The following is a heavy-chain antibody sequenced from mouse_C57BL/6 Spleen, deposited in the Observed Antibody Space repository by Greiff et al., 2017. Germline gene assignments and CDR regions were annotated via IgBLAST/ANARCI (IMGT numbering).Heavy chain of an antibody. CDR3: ARTVVEGYFDV. Sequence: QVQLQQSGPELVKPGASVKLSCKASGYTFTSYDINWVKQRPGQGLEWIGNINPSNGGTNYNEKFKSKATLTVDKSSSTAYMQLSSLTSEDSAVYYCARTVVEGYFDVWGTGTTVTVAS. V-gene: IGHV1-53*01. J-gene: IGHJ1*03. CDR1: GYTFTSYD. CDR2: INPSNGGT. D-gene: IGHD1-1*01.